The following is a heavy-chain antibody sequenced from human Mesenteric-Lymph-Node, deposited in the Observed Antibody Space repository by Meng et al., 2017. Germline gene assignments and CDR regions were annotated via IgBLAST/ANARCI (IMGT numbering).Heavy chain of an antibody. D-gene: IGHD2-2*01. V-gene: IGHV4-4*02. Sequence: VQVQESGPGLVEPSETLSLTCGVSGASISSGYWWNWVRQPPGKGLEWIGDIYHSGSTNYNPSLKSRVTISVDKSKNQFSLKLSSVTAADTAMYYCARGGGCSSSSCDLDYWGQGVLVTVSS. CDR3: ARGGGCSSSSCDLDY. CDR1: GASISSGYW. J-gene: IGHJ4*02. CDR2: IYHSGST.